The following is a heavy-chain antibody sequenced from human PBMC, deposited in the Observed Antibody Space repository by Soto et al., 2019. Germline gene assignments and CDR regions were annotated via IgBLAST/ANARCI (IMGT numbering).Heavy chain of an antibody. Sequence: GASVKVSCKASGYTFTTYAMHWVRQAPGQRLEWMGWINTGNGNTKYSQKFQGRVTITRDTSASTAYMELSSLRSEDTAVYYCARTYYYDSSGYYNWFDPWGQRTLVTVS. CDR1: GYTFTTYA. CDR2: INTGNGNT. V-gene: IGHV1-3*04. J-gene: IGHJ5*02. CDR3: ARTYYYDSSGYYNWFDP. D-gene: IGHD3-22*01.